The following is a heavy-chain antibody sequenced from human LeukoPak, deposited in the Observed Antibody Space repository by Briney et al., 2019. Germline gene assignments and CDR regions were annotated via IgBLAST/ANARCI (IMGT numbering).Heavy chain of an antibody. D-gene: IGHD3-10*02. CDR1: GFTFSDYS. Sequence: RGSLRLSCAASGFTFSDYSMNWVRQAPGKGLEWVSYISRSSSTIYYADSVKGRFTISRENAKNSLYLQMNSLRAEDTAVYYCAELGITMIGGVWGKGSTVTISS. J-gene: IGHJ6*04. CDR3: AELGITMIGGV. V-gene: IGHV3-48*01. CDR2: ISRSSSTI.